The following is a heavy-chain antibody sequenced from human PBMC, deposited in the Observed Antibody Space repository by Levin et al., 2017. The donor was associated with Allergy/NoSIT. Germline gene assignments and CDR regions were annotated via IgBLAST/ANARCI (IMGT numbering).Heavy chain of an antibody. D-gene: IGHD6-19*01. Sequence: SETLSLTCAVYGGSFSGYYWSWIRQPPGKGLEWIGEINHSGSTNYNPSLKSRVTISVDTSKNQFSLKLSSVTAADTAVYYCARGGQWLVIFAYWGQGTLVTVSS. J-gene: IGHJ4*02. CDR2: INHSGST. CDR3: ARGGQWLVIFAY. CDR1: GGSFSGYY. V-gene: IGHV4-34*01.